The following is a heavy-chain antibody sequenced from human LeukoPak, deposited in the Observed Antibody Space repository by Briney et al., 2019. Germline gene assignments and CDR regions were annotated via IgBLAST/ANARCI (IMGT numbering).Heavy chain of an antibody. CDR2: IIPIFGTA. CDR3: AREPVPRSSGLQY. V-gene: IGHV1-69*05. J-gene: IGHJ4*02. CDR1: GITFSYCT. Sequence: SVKVSCKASGITFSYCTISWVRQAPGQGLEWMGRIIPIFGTADYAQKFQGRVTMTTDEFTNTAYMELSSLRSEDTAVYYCAREPVPRSSGLQYWGQGTLVTVSS. D-gene: IGHD3-22*01.